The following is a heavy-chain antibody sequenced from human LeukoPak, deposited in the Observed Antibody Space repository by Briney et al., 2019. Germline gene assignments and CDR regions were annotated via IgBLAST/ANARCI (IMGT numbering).Heavy chain of an antibody. D-gene: IGHD3-22*01. Sequence: ASVTVSCKASGYTFTGYYMHWVRQAPGQGLEWMGWMNPNSGNTGYAQKFLGRVTMTRNTSISTAYMELSSLRSEDTAVYYCARGIHYYDSSGPLDYYYYGMDVWGQGTTVTVSS. CDR1: GYTFTGYY. CDR3: ARGIHYYDSSGPLDYYYYGMDV. CDR2: MNPNSGNT. J-gene: IGHJ6*02. V-gene: IGHV1-8*02.